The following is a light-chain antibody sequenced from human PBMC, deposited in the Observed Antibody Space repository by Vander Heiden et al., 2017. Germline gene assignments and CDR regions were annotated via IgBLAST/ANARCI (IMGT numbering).Light chain of an antibody. Sequence: DIQMTQSPSSLSASVGDRVTITCRASHNIYNYLNWYQQKSGQAPKVLSYEASTLQIGVPSRFSGGGSGTHFTLTVSSLQPEDFATYFCQQSLSAPLTFGGGTRVDIK. CDR3: QQSLSAPLT. CDR1: HNIYNY. V-gene: IGKV1-39*01. J-gene: IGKJ4*01. CDR2: EAS.